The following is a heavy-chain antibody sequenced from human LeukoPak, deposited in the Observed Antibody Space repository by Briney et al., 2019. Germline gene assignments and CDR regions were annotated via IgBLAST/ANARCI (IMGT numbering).Heavy chain of an antibody. D-gene: IGHD2-2*01. Sequence: ASVKVSCKASGYTFTGYYMHWVRQAPGQGLGLMGWINPNSGGTNYAQKFQGRVTMTRDTPISTAYMELSRLRSDDTAVYYCARAHRQGSGIVVVPAAAPTVWGQGTMVTVSS. V-gene: IGHV1-2*02. CDR1: GYTFTGYY. J-gene: IGHJ3*01. CDR2: INPNSGGT. CDR3: ARAHRQGSGIVVVPAAAPTV.